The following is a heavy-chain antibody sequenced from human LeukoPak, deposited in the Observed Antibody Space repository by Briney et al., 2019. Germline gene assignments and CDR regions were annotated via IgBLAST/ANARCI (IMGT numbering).Heavy chain of an antibody. CDR1: GYSFTSYW. CDR2: IYPSDSNT. Sequence: GESLKISCKGSGYSFTSYWIGWVRQMPGKGLEWMGIIYPSDSNTKYSPSFQGQVTISADKSIDTAYVQWNSLKASDTAMYYCARATLSFSFGAFGVWGQGTMVTVSS. D-gene: IGHD3-16*01. CDR3: ARATLSFSFGAFGV. J-gene: IGHJ3*01. V-gene: IGHV5-51*01.